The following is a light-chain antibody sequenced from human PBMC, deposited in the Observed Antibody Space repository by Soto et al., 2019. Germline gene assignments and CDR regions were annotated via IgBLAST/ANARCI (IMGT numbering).Light chain of an antibody. CDR3: QSYDSSTPVV. Sequence: NFMLTQPHSVSESPGKTVTISCTRCSGNIGSNYVQWYQQRPGSAPTTLIYEDDQRPSGVPDRFSGSIDRSSNSASLTISGLKTEDEADYYCQSYDSSTPVVFGGGTKVTVL. V-gene: IGLV6-57*04. CDR1: SGNIGSNY. CDR2: EDD. J-gene: IGLJ2*01.